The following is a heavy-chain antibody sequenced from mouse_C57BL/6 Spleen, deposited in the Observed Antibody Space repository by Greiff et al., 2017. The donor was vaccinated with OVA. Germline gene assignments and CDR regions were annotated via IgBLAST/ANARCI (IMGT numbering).Heavy chain of an antibody. CDR2: INPNNGGT. CDR1: GYTFTDYN. CDR3: YSSGYVMDY. D-gene: IGHD3-2*02. J-gene: IGHJ4*01. Sequence: VQLKQSGPELVKPGASVKMSCKASGYTFTDYNMHWVKQSHGKSLEWIGYINPNNGGTSYNQKFKGKATLTVNKSSSTAYMELRSLTSEDSAVYYCYSSGYVMDYWGQGTSVTVSS. V-gene: IGHV1-22*01.